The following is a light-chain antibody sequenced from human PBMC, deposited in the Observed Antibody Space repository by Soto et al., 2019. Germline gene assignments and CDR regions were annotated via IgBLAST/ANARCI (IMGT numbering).Light chain of an antibody. CDR3: CSYAGTYTWV. CDR2: DVS. J-gene: IGLJ3*02. V-gene: IGLV2-11*01. CDR1: SSDVGGHNY. Sequence: QSVLTQPRSVSGSPGQSVTISCTGNSSDVGGHNYVSWYQQHPDKATKLIIYDVSKRPSGVPDRFSASKSGSTASLTISGLQAEDESDYYCCSYAGTYTWVFGGGTKVPVL.